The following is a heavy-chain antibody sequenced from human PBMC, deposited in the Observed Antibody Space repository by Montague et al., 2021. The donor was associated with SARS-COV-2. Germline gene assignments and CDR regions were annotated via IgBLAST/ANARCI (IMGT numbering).Heavy chain of an antibody. Sequence: SETLSLSCAVSGGSISSSNWWCWVRQPPGKGLEWIGEIYHSGSTNYNPSLKSRVTISADKSKNQFSLKLSSVTAADTAVYYCARDRSSSGWSDAFDIWGQGTMVTVSS. J-gene: IGHJ3*02. V-gene: IGHV4-4*02. D-gene: IGHD6-19*01. CDR1: GGSISSSNW. CDR2: IYHSGST. CDR3: ARDRSSSGWSDAFDI.